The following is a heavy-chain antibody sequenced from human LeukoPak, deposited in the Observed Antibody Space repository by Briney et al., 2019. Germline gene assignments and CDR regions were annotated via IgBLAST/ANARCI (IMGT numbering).Heavy chain of an antibody. CDR2: IYVDGST. V-gene: IGHV3-66*01. D-gene: IGHD3-3*02. Sequence: GGSLRLSCAAFGFIFDDYGMSWVRQAPGKGLQWVSVIYVDGSTYYADSVKGRITISRDNSRNTLYLQMNSLRAEDTAVYYCARDLATRQRTGLYDSWGQGALVTVSS. CDR3: ARDLATRQRTGLYDS. CDR1: GFIFDDYG. J-gene: IGHJ4*02.